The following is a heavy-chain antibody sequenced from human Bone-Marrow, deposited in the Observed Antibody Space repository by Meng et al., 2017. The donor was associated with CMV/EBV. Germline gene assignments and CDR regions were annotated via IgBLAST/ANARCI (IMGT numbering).Heavy chain of an antibody. V-gene: IGHV3-30*02. CDR2: IRYDGRNK. Sequence: GGSLRLSCAASGFTFSSYGMHWVRQAPGKGLEWVAFIRYDGRNKYYADSVKGRFTISRDNSKNTLYLQMNSLRAEDRAVYYCAKMSRYSTNYYYYYGMDVWGQGTTVTVSS. CDR1: GFTFSSYG. J-gene: IGHJ6*01. D-gene: IGHD6-13*01. CDR3: AKMSRYSTNYYYYYGMDV.